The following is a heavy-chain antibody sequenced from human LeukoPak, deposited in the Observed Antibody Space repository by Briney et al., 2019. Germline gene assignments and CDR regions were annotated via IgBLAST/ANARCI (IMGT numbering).Heavy chain of an antibody. D-gene: IGHD6-19*01. V-gene: IGHV3-53*01. J-gene: IGHJ3*02. CDR1: GFTFSSYW. CDR3: ARDLRSSGWYDAFDI. CDR2: IYSGGST. Sequence: GGSLRLSCAASGFTFSSYWMSWVRQAPGKGLEWVSVIYSGGSTYYADSVKGRFTISRDNSKNTLYLQMNSLRAEDTAVYYCARDLRSSGWYDAFDIWGQGTMVTVSS.